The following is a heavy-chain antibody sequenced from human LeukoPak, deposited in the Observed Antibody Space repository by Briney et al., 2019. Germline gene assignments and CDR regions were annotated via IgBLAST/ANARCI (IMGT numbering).Heavy chain of an antibody. J-gene: IGHJ4*02. V-gene: IGHV6-1*01. Sequence: SQTPSLTCAISGDSVSSNSAAWNWIRQSPSRGLEWLGRTYYRSKWYNDYAVSVKSRITINPDTSKNQFSLQLNSVTPEDTAVYYCARTYYYDSSGYSSFDYWGQGTLVTVSS. CDR3: ARTYYYDSSGYSSFDY. CDR2: TYYRSKWYN. D-gene: IGHD3-22*01. CDR1: GDSVSSNSAA.